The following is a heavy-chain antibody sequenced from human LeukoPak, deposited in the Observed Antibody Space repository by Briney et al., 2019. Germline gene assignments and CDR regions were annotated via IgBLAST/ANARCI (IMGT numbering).Heavy chain of an antibody. CDR2: INHSGST. D-gene: IGHD2-15*01. Sequence: SETLSLTCAVYGGSFSGYYWSWIRQPPGKGLERIGEINHSGSTNYNPSLKSRVTISVDTSKNQFSLKLSSVTAADTAVYYCARELVVAIWFDPWGQGTLVTVSS. CDR1: GGSFSGYY. V-gene: IGHV4-34*01. CDR3: ARELVVAIWFDP. J-gene: IGHJ5*02.